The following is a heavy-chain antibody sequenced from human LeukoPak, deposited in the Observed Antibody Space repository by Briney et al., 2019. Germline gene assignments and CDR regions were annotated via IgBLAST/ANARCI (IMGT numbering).Heavy chain of an antibody. CDR3: ARDHRYAFDN. V-gene: IGHV3-23*01. D-gene: IGHD5-12*01. CDR1: GFTFSSYA. CDR2: ISGSGGST. J-gene: IGHJ4*02. Sequence: GGSLRLSCAASGFTFSSYAMSWVRQAPGKGLEWVSAISGSGGSTYYADSVKGRFTISGDSAKNSVFLQMNSLRVEDTAVYYCARDHRYAFDNWGQGTLVTVSS.